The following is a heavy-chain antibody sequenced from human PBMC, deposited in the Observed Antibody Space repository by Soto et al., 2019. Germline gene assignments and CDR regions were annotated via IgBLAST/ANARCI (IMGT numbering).Heavy chain of an antibody. D-gene: IGHD3-9*01. CDR1: GDTFTSYG. CDR2: ISAYNGNT. V-gene: IGHV1-18*01. Sequence: ASVKVSCKASGDTFTSYGISWVRQGPGQGLEWMGWISAYNGNTNYAQKLQGRVTMTTDTSTSTAYMELRSLRSDDTAVYYCARDGLADYDILTGYKDSYYGMDVWGQGTRVTVSS. J-gene: IGHJ6*02. CDR3: ARDGLADYDILTGYKDSYYGMDV.